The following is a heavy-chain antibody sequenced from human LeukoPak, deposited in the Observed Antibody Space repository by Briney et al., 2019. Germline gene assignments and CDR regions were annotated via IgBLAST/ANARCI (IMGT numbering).Heavy chain of an antibody. CDR2: INGDGRNI. J-gene: IGHJ6*02. V-gene: IGHV3-74*01. CDR1: GFTFSSSG. D-gene: IGHD3-9*01. Sequence: PGRSLRLSCAASGFTFSSSGMHWVRQDPRKGLVWVSRINGDGRNINYADSVRGRFTISRDNAKNTLFLQMNTLRVEDTAVYYCTRDLMDYDVSTGLHHYYMDVWGQGTTVTVSS. CDR3: TRDLMDYDVSTGLHHYYMDV.